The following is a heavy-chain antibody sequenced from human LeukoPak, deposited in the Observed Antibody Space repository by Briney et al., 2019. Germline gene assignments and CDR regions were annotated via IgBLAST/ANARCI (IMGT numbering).Heavy chain of an antibody. V-gene: IGHV4-34*01. J-gene: IGHJ4*02. CDR2: INHSGST. Sequence: GSLRLSCAASGFTFSSYAMSWVRQPPGKGLEWIGEINHSGSTNYNPSLKSRVTISVDTSKNQFSLKLSSVTAADTAVYYCASFGLAAGTGDYWGQGTLVTVSS. CDR3: ASFGLAAGTGDY. D-gene: IGHD6-13*01. CDR1: GFTFSSYA.